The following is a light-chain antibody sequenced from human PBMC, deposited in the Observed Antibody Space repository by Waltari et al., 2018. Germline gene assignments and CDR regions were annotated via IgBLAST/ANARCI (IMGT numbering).Light chain of an antibody. CDR2: AGS. CDR3: CSYAGSSTVV. V-gene: IGLV2-23*01. J-gene: IGLJ2*01. CDR1: RSDVGRYNL. Sequence: QSPLTQPASASGPPGQSLTISCTGTRSDVGRYNLVSWYQQHPGKAPRLIIYAGSKRPLGVSNRFACSKSGKTSFVTISGLQAEDEADYCCCSYAGSSTVVFGGGTKLTVL.